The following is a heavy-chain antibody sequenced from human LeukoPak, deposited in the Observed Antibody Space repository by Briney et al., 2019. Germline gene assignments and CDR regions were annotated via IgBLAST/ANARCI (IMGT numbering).Heavy chain of an antibody. D-gene: IGHD3-22*01. Sequence: ASVKVSCKASGYTFTSYGISWVRQAPGQGLEWMGWISAYNGNTNYAQKLQGRVTMTTDASTSTAYMELRSLRSDDTAVYYCARDDLETYYYDSSGYYVYWGQGTLVTVSS. J-gene: IGHJ4*02. CDR1: GYTFTSYG. CDR2: ISAYNGNT. V-gene: IGHV1-18*01. CDR3: ARDDLETYYYDSSGYYVY.